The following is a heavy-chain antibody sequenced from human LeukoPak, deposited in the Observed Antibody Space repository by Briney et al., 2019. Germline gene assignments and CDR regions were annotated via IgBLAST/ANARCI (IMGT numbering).Heavy chain of an antibody. V-gene: IGHV3-53*01. CDR3: ARDLREHGVFDI. Sequence: PGGSLRLSCAASGFSVSSNYMTWVRQAPGKGLEWVSEIYSDGRPYYAASVKGRFSISRDNSKNTVYLQVNSLRAEDTAVYYCARDLREHGVFDIWGQGTMVTVSS. CDR1: GFSVSSNY. CDR2: IYSDGRP. D-gene: IGHD1-26*01. J-gene: IGHJ3*02.